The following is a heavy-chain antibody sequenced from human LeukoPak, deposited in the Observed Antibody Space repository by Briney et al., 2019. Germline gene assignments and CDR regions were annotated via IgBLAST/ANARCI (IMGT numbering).Heavy chain of an antibody. CDR1: GGTFSSYA. J-gene: IGHJ4*02. V-gene: IGHV1-69*01. Sequence: SVKVSCKSSGGTFSSYAIIWVRQAPGQGLEWMGGIIPIFGTANYAQKFQGRVTITADESTSTAYMELSSLRSEDTAVYYCARDLPRKRGYYYDSSGYPFDYWGQRTLVTVSS. CDR3: ARDLPRKRGYYYDSSGYPFDY. D-gene: IGHD3-22*01. CDR2: IIPIFGTA.